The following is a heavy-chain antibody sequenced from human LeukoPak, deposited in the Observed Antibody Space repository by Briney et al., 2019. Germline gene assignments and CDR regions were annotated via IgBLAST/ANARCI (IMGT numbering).Heavy chain of an antibody. V-gene: IGHV4-59*12. CDR1: GGSISAYY. J-gene: IGHJ5*02. Sequence: TPSETLSLTCTVSGGSISAYYWSWIRQPPGKGLEWIGYIHYSGTTNYYPSLKSRVTISVDTSKNQFSLKLSSVTAADTAVYYCNRGTMVRGVITQFDPWGQGTLVTVSS. CDR3: NRGTMVRGVITQFDP. CDR2: IHYSGTT. D-gene: IGHD3-10*01.